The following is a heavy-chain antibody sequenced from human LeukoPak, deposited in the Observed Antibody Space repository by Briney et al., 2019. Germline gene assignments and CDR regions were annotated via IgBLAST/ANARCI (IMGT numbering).Heavy chain of an antibody. J-gene: IGHJ6*04. CDR2: INHSGSA. D-gene: IGHD2-21*02. CDR3: ARLSVVVTPYYYYGMDV. V-gene: IGHV4-34*01. CDR1: GGSFSGYY. Sequence: PSETLSLTCAVYGGSFSGYYWSGIRQPPGKGLEWIGEINHSGSANYNPSLESRVTISVDTSKNQFSLKLSSVTAADTAVYYCARLSVVVTPYYYYGMDVWGKGTTVTVSS.